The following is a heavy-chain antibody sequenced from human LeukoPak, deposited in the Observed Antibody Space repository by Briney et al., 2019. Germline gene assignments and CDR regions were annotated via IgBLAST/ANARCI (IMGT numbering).Heavy chain of an antibody. CDR2: IKQDGSEK. D-gene: IGHD5-18*01. V-gene: IGHV3-7*01. J-gene: IGHJ6*02. CDR3: AREGDYAGYSYGFYYYYYGMDA. CDR1: GFTFSSYW. Sequence: PGGSLRLSCAASGFTFSSYWMSWVRQAPGKGLEWVANIKQDGSEKYYVDSVKGRFTISRDNAKNSLYLQMNSLRAEDTAVYYCAREGDYAGYSYGFYYYYYGMDAWGQGTTVTVSS.